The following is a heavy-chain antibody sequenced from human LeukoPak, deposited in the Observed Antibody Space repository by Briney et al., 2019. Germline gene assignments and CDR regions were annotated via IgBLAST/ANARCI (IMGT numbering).Heavy chain of an antibody. J-gene: IGHJ4*02. V-gene: IGHV1-24*01. D-gene: IGHD3-22*01. Sequence: ASVKVSCKVSGYTLTELSMHWVRQAPGKGLEWMGGFDPEDGETIYAQKFQGRVTMTEDTSTDTAYMELSSLRSEDTAVYYCVTRGVLSGYWSGGGYFDYWGQGTLVTVSS. CDR2: FDPEDGET. CDR1: GYTLTELS. CDR3: VTRGVLSGYWSGGGYFDY.